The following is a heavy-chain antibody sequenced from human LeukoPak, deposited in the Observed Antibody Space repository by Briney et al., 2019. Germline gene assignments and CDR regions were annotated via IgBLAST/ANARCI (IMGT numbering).Heavy chain of an antibody. CDR1: GGSISSYY. V-gene: IGHV4-59*08. CDR3: AGHRQQLVHRSFDY. J-gene: IGHJ4*02. D-gene: IGHD6-13*01. CDR2: IYYSGSA. Sequence: PSETLSLTCTVSGGSISSYYWSWIRQPPGKGLEWIGYIYYSGSANYNPSLKSRVTISVDTSKNQFSLKLSSVTAADTAVYYCAGHRQQLVHRSFDYWGQGTLVTVSS.